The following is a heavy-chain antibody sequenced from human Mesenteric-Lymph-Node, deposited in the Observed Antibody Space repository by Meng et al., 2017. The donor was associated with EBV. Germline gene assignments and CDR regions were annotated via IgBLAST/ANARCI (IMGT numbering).Heavy chain of an antibody. Sequence: QLQLKERAYRLLKPSETLSLTCPVSGGSISTTNYYWSWVRQPPGKGLEWLGGIYYSGITYYNPSLTSRVDLSVDTSKNRFSLKLFSLTTEDTAVYFCVRSRGWTQVEWFDPWGPGILVTVSS. CDR3: VRSRGWTQVEWFDP. D-gene: IGHD3/OR15-3a*01. J-gene: IGHJ5*02. CDR2: IYYSGIT. V-gene: IGHV4-39*01. CDR1: GGSISTTNYY.